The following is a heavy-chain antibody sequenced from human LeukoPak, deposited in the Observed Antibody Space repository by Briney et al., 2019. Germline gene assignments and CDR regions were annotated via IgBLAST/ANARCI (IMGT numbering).Heavy chain of an antibody. CDR1: GFTIAYYW. CDR2: IKQDGSET. V-gene: IGHV3-7*01. D-gene: IGHD2-2*01. CDR3: ARVSLRYCSSSSCSPDY. J-gene: IGHJ4*02. Sequence: PGGSLRLSCAASGFTIAYYWMTWVRQAPGKGPEWVANIKQDGSETYYVDSVEGRFTISRDNAQNSLYLQMNSLRAEDTAVYYCARVSLRYCSSSSCSPDYWGQGTLVTVSS.